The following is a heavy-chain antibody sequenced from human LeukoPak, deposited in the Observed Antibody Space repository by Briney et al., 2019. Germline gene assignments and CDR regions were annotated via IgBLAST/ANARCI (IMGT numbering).Heavy chain of an antibody. D-gene: IGHD3-3*01. V-gene: IGHV1-18*04. CDR1: GYTFTSYG. J-gene: IGHJ4*02. CDR3: ARSGEGYDFWSGYPY. CDR2: ISAYNGNT. Sequence: ASVKVSCKASGYTFTSYGISWVRQAPGQGLEWMGWISAYNGNTNYAQKLQGRVTMTTDTSTSTAYMELRSLRSDDTAVYYCARSGEGYDFWSGYPYWGQGTLVTVSS.